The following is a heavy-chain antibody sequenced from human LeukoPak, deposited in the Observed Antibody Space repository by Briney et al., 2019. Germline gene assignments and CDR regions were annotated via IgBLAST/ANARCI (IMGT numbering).Heavy chain of an antibody. CDR1: GFTFSGYW. D-gene: IGHD3-10*01. Sequence: PGGSLRLSCAASGFTFSGYWMSWVRQAPGKGLEWVANIKEGGSEEYYVDSVKGRFTISRDNAKNSLYLQMNSLRAEDTAVYYCARGRGSGNYFDYWGQGTLVTVSS. J-gene: IGHJ4*02. CDR2: IKEGGSEE. CDR3: ARGRGSGNYFDY. V-gene: IGHV3-7*01.